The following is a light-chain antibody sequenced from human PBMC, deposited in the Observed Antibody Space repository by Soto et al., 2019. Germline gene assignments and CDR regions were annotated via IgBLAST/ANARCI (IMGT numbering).Light chain of an antibody. V-gene: IGKV1-39*01. CDR2: GAS. CDR1: QSISSY. CDR3: QQSYSTLYT. J-gene: IGKJ2*01. Sequence: DIQMTQSPSSLSAPVGDRVTITYRASQSISSYLNWYQQKPGKAPELLIYGASSLQSGVPSRFSGSGSGTDFTLTISSLQPEDFATYYCQQSYSTLYTFGQGTKLEIK.